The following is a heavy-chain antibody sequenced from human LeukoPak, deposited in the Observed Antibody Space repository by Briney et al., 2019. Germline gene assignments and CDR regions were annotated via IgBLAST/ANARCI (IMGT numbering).Heavy chain of an antibody. CDR3: ARAIAAAGRVDS. Sequence: SETLSLTCTVSGASISSYYWTWIRQPPGKGLEWIGYINCSGSTTYNPSLKSRVTIAVDTSRNQVSLKLSSVTAADTAVYYCARAIAAAGRVDSWGRGTLVTVSS. CDR2: INCSGST. J-gene: IGHJ4*02. D-gene: IGHD6-13*01. CDR1: GASISSYY. V-gene: IGHV4-59*01.